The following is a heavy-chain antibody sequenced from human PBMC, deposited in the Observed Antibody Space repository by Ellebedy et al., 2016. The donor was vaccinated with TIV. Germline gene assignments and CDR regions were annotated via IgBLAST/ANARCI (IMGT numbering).Heavy chain of an antibody. CDR2: IYHSGST. Sequence: MPSETLSLTCAVSGGSISSSNWWSWVRQPPGKGLEWIGEIYHSGSTNYNPSLKSRVTISVDKSKNQFSLKLSSVTAADTAVYYCASDYYDFWSGHLLNWGQGTLVTVSS. CDR3: ASDYYDFWSGHLLN. J-gene: IGHJ4*02. CDR1: GGSISSSNW. D-gene: IGHD3-3*01. V-gene: IGHV4-4*02.